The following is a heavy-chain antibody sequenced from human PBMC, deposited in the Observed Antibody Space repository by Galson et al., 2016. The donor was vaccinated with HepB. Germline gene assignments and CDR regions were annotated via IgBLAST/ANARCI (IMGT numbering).Heavy chain of an antibody. CDR1: GFPFSSYG. CDR3: ARDVRPRQPHYYGMDV. CDR2: IWYDGSNN. V-gene: IGHV3-33*01. J-gene: IGHJ6*02. D-gene: IGHD1-1*01. Sequence: SLRLSCAASGFPFSSYGMHWVRQAPGKRLERVGFIWYDGSNNFYEDSVKGRFTISRDNSKNTLYLQMNSLRAEDTSVYYCARDVRPRQPHYYGMDVWGQGTTVTVSS.